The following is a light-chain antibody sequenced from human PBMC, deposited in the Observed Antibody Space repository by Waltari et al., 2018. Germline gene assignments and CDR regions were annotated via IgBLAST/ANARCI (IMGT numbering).Light chain of an antibody. CDR2: AFS. V-gene: IGLV1-40*01. CDR3: QSYDSSLSAV. CDR1: RSNIGANYD. J-gene: IGLJ3*02. Sequence: QSVLTQPPSVSGAPGHSVTISCPGSRSNIGANYDVHWYQQLPGAAPNRHIYAFSNRPSGVPDRFYGSKSGTSASLAITGLQAEDEAVYYCQSYDSSLSAVFGGGTKVTVL.